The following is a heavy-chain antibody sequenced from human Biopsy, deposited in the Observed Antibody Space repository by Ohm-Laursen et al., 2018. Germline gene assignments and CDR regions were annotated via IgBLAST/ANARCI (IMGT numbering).Heavy chain of an antibody. Sequence: GASVEVSCKASGYTFTSHDINWVRQATGQGLEWMGWMSPNTGNTVYAQRFQDRVTMTSDTFTGTAYMGLTSLTSDDTAVYFCARWETTLGRSLDSWGQGTLVAVSS. J-gene: IGHJ4*02. CDR1: GYTFTSHD. CDR2: MSPNTGNT. CDR3: ARWETTLGRSLDS. V-gene: IGHV1-8*01. D-gene: IGHD1-26*01.